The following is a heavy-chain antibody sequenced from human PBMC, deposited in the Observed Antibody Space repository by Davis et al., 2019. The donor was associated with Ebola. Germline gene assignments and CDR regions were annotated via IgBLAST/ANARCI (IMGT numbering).Heavy chain of an antibody. Sequence: ASVKVSCKASGYTFTDYLMHWVRQAPGQGLEWMGLINPSIGNTSLAQKFQGRVTLTRDTSTSTVHMELSSLKSEDTAIYYCASGKFVDFWGQGTLVTVSS. CDR2: INPSIGNT. J-gene: IGHJ4*02. V-gene: IGHV1-46*01. CDR3: ASGKFVDF. CDR1: GYTFTDYL.